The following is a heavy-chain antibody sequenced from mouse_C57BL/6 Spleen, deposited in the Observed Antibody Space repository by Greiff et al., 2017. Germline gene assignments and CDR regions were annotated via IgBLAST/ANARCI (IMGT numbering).Heavy chain of an antibody. V-gene: IGHV1-55*01. CDR1: GYTFTSYW. CDR3: ARKNYGSSYSYAMDY. D-gene: IGHD1-1*01. Sequence: QVQLKQPGAELVKPGASVKMSCKASGYTFTSYWITWVKQRPGPGLEWIGDIYPGSGSTNYNEKFKSKATLTVDTSSSTAYMQLSSLTSDDSAVYYCARKNYGSSYSYAMDYWGQGTSVTVSS. J-gene: IGHJ4*01. CDR2: IYPGSGST.